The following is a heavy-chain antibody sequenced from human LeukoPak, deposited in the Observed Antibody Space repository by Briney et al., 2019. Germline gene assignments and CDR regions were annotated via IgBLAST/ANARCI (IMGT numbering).Heavy chain of an antibody. CDR2: ISDSGGRT. J-gene: IGHJ6*04. D-gene: IGHD3-10*02. CDR3: AELGITMIGGV. CDR1: GFTVSSYA. V-gene: IGHV3-23*01. Sequence: GGSLRLSCAASGFTVSSYAMSWVRQAPGKGLEWVSSISDSGGRTYYADSVKGRFTISRGNAKNSLYLQMNSLRAEDTAVYYCAELGITMIGGVWGKGTTVTISS.